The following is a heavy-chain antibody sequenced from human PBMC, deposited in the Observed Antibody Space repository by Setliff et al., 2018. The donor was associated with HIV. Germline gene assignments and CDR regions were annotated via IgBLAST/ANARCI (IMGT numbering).Heavy chain of an antibody. V-gene: IGHV4-38-2*01. CDR2: IYHSGSI. Sequence: PSETLSLTCAVSAYSISSGYYWGWIRQPPGKGLEWIGSIYHSGSIYYNPSLKGRVTISVDTSKNQFSLKLSSVTAADTAVYYCARHDGTYCGGDCYLLGYFDLWGRGTQVTVSS. CDR3: ARHDGTYCGGDCYLLGYFDL. D-gene: IGHD2-21*02. CDR1: AYSISSGYY. J-gene: IGHJ2*01.